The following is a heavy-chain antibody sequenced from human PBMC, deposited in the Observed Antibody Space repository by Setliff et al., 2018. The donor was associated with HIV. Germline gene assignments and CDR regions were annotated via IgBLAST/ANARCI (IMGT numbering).Heavy chain of an antibody. Sequence: ASETLSLTCTVSGGSISSHYWSWIRQPPGKGLEWIGYIYYTGSTNYNPSLKSRVTMSVDTSKNQFSLKLTSVTAADTAVYYCARAEGSYGPFYYYYYYMDVWGKGTTVTVSS. D-gene: IGHD5-18*01. CDR2: IYYTGST. V-gene: IGHV4-59*11. CDR1: GGSISSHY. CDR3: ARAEGSYGPFYYYYYYMDV. J-gene: IGHJ6*03.